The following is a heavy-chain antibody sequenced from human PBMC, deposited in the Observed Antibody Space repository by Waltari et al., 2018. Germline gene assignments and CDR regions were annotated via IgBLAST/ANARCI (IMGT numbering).Heavy chain of an antibody. V-gene: IGHV1-69*06. J-gene: IGHJ4*02. Sequence: QVQLVQSGAEVKKPGSSVKVSCKASGGPFSSYAFFWMRQAPGHGRGWMGGIIPNLDRRDYAQKFQGRVTITADKDTSTVYMELSSLTSEDTAVYYCARDSHYDFWSGHPTSHYFDYWGQGTLVTVSS. D-gene: IGHD3-3*01. CDR2: IIPNLDRR. CDR3: ARDSHYDFWSGHPTSHYFDY. CDR1: GGPFSSYA.